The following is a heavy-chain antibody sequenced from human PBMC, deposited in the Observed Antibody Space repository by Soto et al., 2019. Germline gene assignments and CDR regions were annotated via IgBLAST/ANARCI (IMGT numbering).Heavy chain of an antibody. CDR1: GGSISSYY. D-gene: IGHD5-18*01. CDR2: IYYSGST. V-gene: IGHV4-59*01. CDR3: ARGQYSYGYFYFDY. J-gene: IGHJ4*02. Sequence: GTLSLTCTVSGGSISSYYWSWIRQPPGKGLEWIGYIYYSGSTNYNPSLKSRATISVDTSKNQFSLKLSSVTAADTAVYYCARGQYSYGYFYFDYWGQGTLVTVSS.